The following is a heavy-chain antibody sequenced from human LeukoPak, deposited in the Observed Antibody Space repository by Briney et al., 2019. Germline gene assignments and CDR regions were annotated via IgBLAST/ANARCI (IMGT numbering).Heavy chain of an antibody. CDR3: ARDTPRAYYYDSSGSREDY. CDR2: ISSYRSRA. V-gene: IGHV3-74*01. J-gene: IGHJ4*02. D-gene: IGHD3-22*01. Sequence: PGGSLRLSRAPSRFTLSSYLMHSVRQAPGQGVVWVSRISSYRSRASYADSMKGRFTISRDNAKNTLYLQMNSLRAEDTAVYYCARDTPRAYYYDSSGSREDYWGQGTLVTVSS. CDR1: RFTLSSYL.